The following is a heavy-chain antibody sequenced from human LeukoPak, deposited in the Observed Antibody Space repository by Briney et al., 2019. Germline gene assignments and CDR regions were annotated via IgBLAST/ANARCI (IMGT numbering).Heavy chain of an antibody. CDR1: GYTFTSYY. D-gene: IGHD1-1*01. CDR3: ARDRFERYYYYGMDV. Sequence: ASVKVSCKASGYTFTSYYMHWVRQAPGQGLEWMGIINPSGGSTSYAQKFQGRVTMTRDTSTGTVYMELSSLRSEDTAVYYCARDRFERYYYYGMDVWGQGTTVTVSS. J-gene: IGHJ6*02. CDR2: INPSGGST. V-gene: IGHV1-46*01.